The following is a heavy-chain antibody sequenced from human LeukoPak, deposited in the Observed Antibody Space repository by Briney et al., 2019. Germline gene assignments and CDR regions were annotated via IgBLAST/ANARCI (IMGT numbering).Heavy chain of an antibody. CDR2: INNDGSAS. CDR3: ARVVGDTTSYYYPMVV. J-gene: IGHJ6*02. D-gene: IGHD3-16*01. CDR1: GFAFHSHW. V-gene: IGHV3-74*01. Sequence: PGGSLRLSCAASGFAFHSHWMHWVRQGPGKGLMWVSRINNDGSASHYADSVKGRFTTSRDNAKNTLYLQMNSLTADDTAVYFCARVVGDTTSYYYPMVVWGRGTTVTVSS.